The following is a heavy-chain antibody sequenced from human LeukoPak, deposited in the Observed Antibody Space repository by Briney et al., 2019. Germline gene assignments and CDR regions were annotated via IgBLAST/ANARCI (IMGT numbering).Heavy chain of an antibody. V-gene: IGHV3-21*01. CDR3: ARTITVTTVQYYFDY. CDR1: GFTFNSYA. D-gene: IGHD4-11*01. J-gene: IGHJ4*02. Sequence: PGGSLRLSCAASGFTFNSYAMSWVRQAPGKGLEWVSSISSSSSYIYYADSVKGRFTISRDNAKNSLYLQMNSLRAEDTAVYYCARTITVTTVQYYFDYWGQGTLVTVSS. CDR2: ISSSSSYI.